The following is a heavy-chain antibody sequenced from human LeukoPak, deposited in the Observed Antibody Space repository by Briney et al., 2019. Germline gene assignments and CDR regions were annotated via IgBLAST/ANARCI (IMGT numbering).Heavy chain of an antibody. CDR2: IHYSGST. Sequence: PSETLSLTCAVSGGSLSGYYWSWIRQPPGKGLEWIGYIHYSGSTHYNPSLKSRVTISVDTSKNQVSLKLRSVTAADTAVYYCARPLRTYSSIPNWGQGTLVTVSS. CDR1: GGSLSGYY. D-gene: IGHD6-13*01. J-gene: IGHJ4*02. V-gene: IGHV4-59*01. CDR3: ARPLRTYSSIPN.